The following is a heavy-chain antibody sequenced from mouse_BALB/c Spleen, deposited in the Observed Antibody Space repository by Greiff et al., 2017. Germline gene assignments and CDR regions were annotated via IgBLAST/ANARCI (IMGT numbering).Heavy chain of an antibody. J-gene: IGHJ4*01. CDR2: INSNGGST. CDR1: GFTFSSYG. Sequence: EVQLQESGGGLVQPGGSLKLSCAASGFTFSSYGMSWVRQTPDKRLELVATINSNGGSTYYPDSVKGRFTISRDNAKNTLYLQMSSLKSEDTAMYYCARDLPSYAMDYWGQGTSVTVSS. D-gene: IGHD6-1*01. CDR3: ARDLPSYAMDY. V-gene: IGHV5-6-3*01.